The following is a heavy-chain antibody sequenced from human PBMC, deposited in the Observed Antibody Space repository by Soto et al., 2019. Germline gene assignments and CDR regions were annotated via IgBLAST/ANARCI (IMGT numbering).Heavy chain of an antibody. D-gene: IGHD2-15*01. J-gene: IGHJ5*02. CDR1: SGSISSSNW. Sequence: SETLSLTCAVSSGSISSSNWWSWVRQPPGKGLEWIGEIYHSGSTNYNPSLKSRVTISVDTSKNQFSLKLSSVTAADTAVYYCARESLEYCSGGSCYPNWFDPWGQGTLVTVSS. CDR3: ARESLEYCSGGSCYPNWFDP. CDR2: IYHSGST. V-gene: IGHV4-4*02.